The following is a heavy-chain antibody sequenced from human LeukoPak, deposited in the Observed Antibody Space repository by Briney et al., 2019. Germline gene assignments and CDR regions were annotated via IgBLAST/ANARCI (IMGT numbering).Heavy chain of an antibody. V-gene: IGHV4-59*01. CDR2: IYYSGST. CDR1: GGSISSYY. Sequence: SETLSLTCTVSGGSISSYYWSWIRQPPGKGLEWIGYIYYSGSTNYNPSLKSRVTISVGTSKNQFSLKLSSVTAADTAVYYCARGSGYSGYDYYYGMDVWGQGTTVTVSS. CDR3: ARGSGYSGYDYYYGMDV. D-gene: IGHD5-12*01. J-gene: IGHJ6*02.